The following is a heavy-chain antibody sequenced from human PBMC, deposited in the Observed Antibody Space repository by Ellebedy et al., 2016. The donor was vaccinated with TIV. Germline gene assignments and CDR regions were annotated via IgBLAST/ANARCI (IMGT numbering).Heavy chain of an antibody. D-gene: IGHD3-10*01. CDR3: ARKVWFGDSALAH. J-gene: IGHJ4*02. Sequence: AASVKVSCKVSGYAFTDYRIDWVRLAPGQGLEWMGWITTYNGDSDSVQKFQGRVTITADTSTTTAYMELRSLRSDDTAVYYCARKVWFGDSALAHWGQGTLVTVSS. CDR2: ITTYNGDS. V-gene: IGHV1-18*01. CDR1: GYAFTDYR.